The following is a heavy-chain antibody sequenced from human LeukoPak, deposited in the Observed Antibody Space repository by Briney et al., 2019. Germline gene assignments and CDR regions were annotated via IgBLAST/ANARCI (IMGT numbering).Heavy chain of an antibody. Sequence: GGSLRLSCAASVFTFSSYWMTWFRQAPGKGLEWVANINQDGSETYYVDSVKGRFTISRDNAKNSLYLQMNSLRAEDTAVYYCAELGITMIGGVWGKGTTVTISS. CDR1: VFTFSSYW. J-gene: IGHJ6*04. D-gene: IGHD3-10*02. V-gene: IGHV3-7*01. CDR2: INQDGSET. CDR3: AELGITMIGGV.